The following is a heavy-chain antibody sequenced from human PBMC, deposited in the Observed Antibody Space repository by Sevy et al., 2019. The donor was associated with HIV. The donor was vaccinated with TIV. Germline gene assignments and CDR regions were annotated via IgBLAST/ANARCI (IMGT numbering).Heavy chain of an antibody. J-gene: IGHJ4*02. D-gene: IGHD6-19*01. V-gene: IGHV3-23*01. Sequence: GGSLRLSCAASGFTFTNYGMHWVRQAPGKGLEWVSGISNSGANTYYADSVRGRFTVSRDNSKNTAYLQLNSLRAEDTAIYYCAKEWTLLSDWYGEFDYWGQGTLVTVSS. CDR1: GFTFTNYG. CDR3: AKEWTLLSDWYGEFDY. CDR2: ISNSGANT.